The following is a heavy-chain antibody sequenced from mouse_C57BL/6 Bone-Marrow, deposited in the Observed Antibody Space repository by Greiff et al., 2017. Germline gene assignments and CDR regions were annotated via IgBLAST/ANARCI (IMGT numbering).Heavy chain of an antibody. CDR1: GYSFTGYY. CDR2: INPSTGGT. J-gene: IGHJ2*01. D-gene: IGHD1-1*01. V-gene: IGHV1-42*01. CDR3: ARKGITTVVATGGFDY. Sequence: VQLKESGPELVKPGASVKISCKASGYSFTGYYMNWVKQSPEKSLEWIGEINPSTGGTTYNQKFKAKATLTVDKSSSTAYMQLKSLTSEDSAVYYCARKGITTVVATGGFDYWGQGTTLTVSS.